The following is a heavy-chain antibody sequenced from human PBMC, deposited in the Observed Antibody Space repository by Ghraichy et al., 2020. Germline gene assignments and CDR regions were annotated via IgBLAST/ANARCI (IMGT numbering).Heavy chain of an antibody. D-gene: IGHD6-19*01. J-gene: IGHJ6*02. V-gene: IGHV3-7*05. Sequence: GGSLRLSCEASGFTFSDYWISWVRQAPGKGLEWAANIKEDGSVQNYVDSVKGRFTTSRDNAKNSLHLQMDSLRAEDTAVYYCARQSDHGMDVWGQGTTVIVSS. CDR2: IKEDGSVQ. CDR3: ARQSDHGMDV. CDR1: GFTFSDYW.